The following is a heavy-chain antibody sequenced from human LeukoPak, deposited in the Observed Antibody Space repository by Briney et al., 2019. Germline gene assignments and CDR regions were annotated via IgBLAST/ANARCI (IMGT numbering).Heavy chain of an antibody. CDR3: ARDLRVDYDFWSGLYYGMDV. Sequence: LSLTCAVYGGSFSDYYRSWIRQAPGKGLEWVSYISSSGSTIYYADSVKGRFTISRDNAKNSLYLQMNSLRAEDTAVYYCARDLRVDYDFWSGLYYGMDVWGQGTTVIVSS. V-gene: IGHV3-11*01. J-gene: IGHJ6*02. D-gene: IGHD3-3*01. CDR2: ISSSGSTI. CDR1: GGSFSDYY.